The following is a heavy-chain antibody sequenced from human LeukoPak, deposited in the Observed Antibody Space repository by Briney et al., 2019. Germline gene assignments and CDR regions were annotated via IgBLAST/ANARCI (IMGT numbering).Heavy chain of an antibody. V-gene: IGHV3-7*01. CDR2: IKQDGSEK. D-gene: IGHD6-19*01. Sequence: GGSLKLSCAASGFTFSSYWMSWVRQAPGKGLEWVANIKQDGSEKYYVDSVKGRFTISRDNAKNSLYLQMNSLRAEDTAVYYCGRYGLGYYYMDVWGKGTTVTVSS. CDR1: GFTFSSYW. CDR3: GRYGLGYYYMDV. J-gene: IGHJ6*03.